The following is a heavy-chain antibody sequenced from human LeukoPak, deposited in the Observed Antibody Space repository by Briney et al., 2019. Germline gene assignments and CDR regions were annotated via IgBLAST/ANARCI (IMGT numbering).Heavy chain of an antibody. Sequence: SETLSLTCTVSGGSISRSRDYWGWIRQPPGKGLEWIGSIYYSGSTYYNPSLKSRVTISGDTSKNQFSLKLSSVTAADTAVYYCARRDTAMVTSFDYWGQGTLVTVSS. CDR3: ARRDTAMVTSFDY. CDR2: IYYSGST. J-gene: IGHJ4*02. V-gene: IGHV4-39*07. D-gene: IGHD5-18*01. CDR1: GGSISRSRDY.